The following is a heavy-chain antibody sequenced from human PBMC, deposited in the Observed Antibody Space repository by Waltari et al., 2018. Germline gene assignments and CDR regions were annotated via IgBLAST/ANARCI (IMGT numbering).Heavy chain of an antibody. CDR3: ARSLDYYDSSGTLTTFFDY. CDR1: GGSISSGNYY. CDR2: MYTSGST. J-gene: IGHJ4*02. V-gene: IGHV4-61*02. Sequence: QVQLQESGPGLVKPSQTLSLTCPVSGGSISSGNYYWSWIRQPAGEGLEWIGRMYTSGSTNYNPSLKSRVTMSKDTSKNQFSLRLSPVTAADTAVYYCARSLDYYDSSGTLTTFFDYWGQGTLVTVSS. D-gene: IGHD3-22*01.